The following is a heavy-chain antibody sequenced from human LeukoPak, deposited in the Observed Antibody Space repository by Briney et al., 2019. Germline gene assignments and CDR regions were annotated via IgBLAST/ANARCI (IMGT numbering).Heavy chain of an antibody. CDR3: ARGIDN. J-gene: IGHJ4*02. CDR2: MKEDGSEK. V-gene: IGHV3-7*04. CDR1: GFTFSRYW. Sequence: GGSLILSCAASGFTFSRYWMNWVRQAPGRGLEWVATMKEDGSEKDYVDSVKGRFTISRDNAKNSLYLQMNSLRAEDTAVYYCARGIDNWGQGTLVTVSS.